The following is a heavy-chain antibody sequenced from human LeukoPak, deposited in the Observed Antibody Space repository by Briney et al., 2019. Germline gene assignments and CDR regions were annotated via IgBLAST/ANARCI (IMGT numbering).Heavy chain of an antibody. CDR2: INSDGSSR. CDR1: GFTFSNYW. D-gene: IGHD6-13*01. V-gene: IGHV3-74*01. Sequence: GGSLRLSCAASGFTFSNYWMHWVRQAPGKGLAWVSRINSDGSSRNYADSVKGRFTISRDNPKNTLYLQMNSLRAEDTAVYYCASASSHRIAAGGDYWGQGTLVTVSS. CDR3: ASASSHRIAAGGDY. J-gene: IGHJ4*02.